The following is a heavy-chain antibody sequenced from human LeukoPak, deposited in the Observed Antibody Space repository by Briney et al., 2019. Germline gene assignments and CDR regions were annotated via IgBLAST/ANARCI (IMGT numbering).Heavy chain of an antibody. D-gene: IGHD3-10*01. CDR3: EGLYYYGSGSFDY. J-gene: IGHJ4*02. Sequence: GGSLRLSCAASGFTFSSYGMHWVRQAPGKGLVWVAFIRYDGSNKYYADSVKGRLTISRDNSKNTLYLQMNSLRAEDTAVYYCEGLYYYGSGSFDYWGQGTLVTVSS. CDR2: IRYDGSNK. V-gene: IGHV3-30*02. CDR1: GFTFSSYG.